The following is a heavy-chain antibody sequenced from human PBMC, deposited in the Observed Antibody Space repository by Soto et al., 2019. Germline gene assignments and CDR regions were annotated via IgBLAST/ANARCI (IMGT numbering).Heavy chain of an antibody. CDR3: AKNQERELPRVIDF. J-gene: IGHJ4*02. Sequence: GGSLRLSCATSGLTFSNYAMSWVRQAPGGGLEWVSSMSGSSSTTYYADSVRGRFTTSRDRSKNTLYLQMSSLRAEDTALYYCAKNQERELPRVIDFWGQGTLVTVSS. CDR1: GLTFSNYA. V-gene: IGHV3-23*01. CDR2: MSGSSSTT. D-gene: IGHD1-7*01.